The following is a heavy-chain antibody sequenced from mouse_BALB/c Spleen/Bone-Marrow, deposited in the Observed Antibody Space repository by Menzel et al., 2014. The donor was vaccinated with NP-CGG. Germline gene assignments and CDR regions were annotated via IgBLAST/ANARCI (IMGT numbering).Heavy chain of an antibody. D-gene: IGHD1-1*01. CDR1: GYSFTTFW. CDR3: TRKLPAMDY. CDR2: IYPGNNDT. J-gene: IGHJ4*01. V-gene: IGHV1-5*01. Sequence: VQLQQSGTVLARPGASVKMSCKASGYSFTTFWMHWVKQRPGQGLEWIGAIYPGNNDTGYNQKFKGKAKLTAVTFASTAYMELSSLTNEDSAVYYCTRKLPAMDYWGQGTSLTVSS.